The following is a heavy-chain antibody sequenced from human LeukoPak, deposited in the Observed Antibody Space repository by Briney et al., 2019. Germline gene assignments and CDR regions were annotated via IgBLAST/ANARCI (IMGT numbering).Heavy chain of an antibody. CDR2: MNPNSGNT. Sequence: ASVKVSCKASGYTFTSYDINWVRQATGQGLEWMGWMNPNSGNTGYAQKFQGRVTITRNTSISTAYMELSSLRSEDTAVYYCARENRISGLRGYYYYMDVWGKGTTVTVSS. V-gene: IGHV1-8*03. J-gene: IGHJ6*03. CDR3: ARENRISGLRGYYYYMDV. D-gene: IGHD1-14*01. CDR1: GYTFTSYD.